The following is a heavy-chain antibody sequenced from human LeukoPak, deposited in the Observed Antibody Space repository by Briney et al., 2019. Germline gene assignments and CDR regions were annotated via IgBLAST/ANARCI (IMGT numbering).Heavy chain of an antibody. CDR1: GGSFSGYY. CDR3: ARGLIKGIAVAGTG. V-gene: IGHV4-34*01. D-gene: IGHD6-19*01. Sequence: SETLSLTCAVYGGSFSGYYWSWIRQPPGKGLEWIGEINHSGSTNYNPSLKSRVTISVDTSKNQFSLKVRSVTAADTAVYYCARGLIKGIAVAGTGWGQGTLVTVSS. J-gene: IGHJ4*02. CDR2: INHSGST.